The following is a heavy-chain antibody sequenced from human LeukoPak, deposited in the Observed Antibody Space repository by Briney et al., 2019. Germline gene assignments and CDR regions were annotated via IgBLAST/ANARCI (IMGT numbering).Heavy chain of an antibody. J-gene: IGHJ4*02. CDR2: IKQDGSEE. V-gene: IGHV3-7*01. Sequence: GGSLRLSCAASGLTFSSHRMSWVRQTPGKGLEWVAHIKQDGSEEYYVDSVTGRFTISRDNAKNSLYLQMNSLRADDTAVYYCARDEVTYWGQGTLVTVSS. CDR1: GLTFSSHR. CDR3: ARDEVTY.